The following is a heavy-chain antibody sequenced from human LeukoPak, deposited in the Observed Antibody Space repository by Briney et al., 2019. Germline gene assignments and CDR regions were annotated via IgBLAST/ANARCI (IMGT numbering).Heavy chain of an antibody. CDR2: ISAYNGNT. CDR3: ARDGYTMVRGVNYDMDV. CDR1: GYTFTSYG. D-gene: IGHD3-10*01. V-gene: IGHV1-18*04. Sequence: ASVKVSCKASGYTFTSYGISWVRQAPGQGLEWMGWISAYNGNTNYAQKLQGRVTMTTDTSTSTAYMELRSLRSDDTAVYYCARDGYTMVRGVNYDMDVWGKGTTVTVSS. J-gene: IGHJ6*04.